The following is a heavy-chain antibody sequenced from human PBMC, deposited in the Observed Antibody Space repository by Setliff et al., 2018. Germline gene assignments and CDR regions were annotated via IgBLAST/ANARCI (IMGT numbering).Heavy chain of an antibody. CDR1: GGSISDNGYF. J-gene: IGHJ1*01. Sequence: PSETLSLTCTVPGGSISDNGYFWGWVRQPPGKGLEWIGNIYFGGNTYFNPSFKSRVTMSIDTSNSQFSLKLSSVTAADTAVYYCVREGYSEYFQDWVPETLLVTVSS. CDR3: VREGYSEYFQD. V-gene: IGHV4-39*07. CDR2: IYFGGNT. D-gene: IGHD1-1*01.